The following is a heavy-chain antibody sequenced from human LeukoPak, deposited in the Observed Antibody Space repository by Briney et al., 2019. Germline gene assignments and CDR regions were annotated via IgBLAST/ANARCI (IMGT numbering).Heavy chain of an antibody. V-gene: IGHV1-2*02. CDR3: ARGYCSSTSCYTNYYYYYMDV. Sequence: ASVKVSCKASGYTFTGYYMHWVRQAPGQGLEWMGWINPNSGGTNYAQKFQGRVTMTRDTSISTAYMELSRLRSDDTAVYYCARGYCSSTSCYTNYYYYYMDVWGEGTTVSVSS. J-gene: IGHJ6*03. D-gene: IGHD2-2*02. CDR1: GYTFTGYY. CDR2: INPNSGGT.